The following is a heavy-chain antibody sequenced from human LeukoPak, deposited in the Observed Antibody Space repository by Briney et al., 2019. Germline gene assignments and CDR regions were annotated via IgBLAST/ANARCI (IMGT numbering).Heavy chain of an antibody. CDR1: GYTFTGYY. Sequence: ASLKVSCTASGYTFTGYYMHWVRQAPGQGLEWMGWINPNSGGTNYAQKFQGRVTMTRDTSISTAYMELGRLRYDGTVVYYCARDLPLEGWGQGSLVTVSS. CDR2: INPNSGGT. V-gene: IGHV1-2*02. J-gene: IGHJ4*02. CDR3: ARDLPLEG. D-gene: IGHD6-6*01.